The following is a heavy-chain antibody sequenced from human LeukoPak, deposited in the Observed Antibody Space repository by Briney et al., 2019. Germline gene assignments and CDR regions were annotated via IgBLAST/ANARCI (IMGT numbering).Heavy chain of an antibody. CDR2: IYTSGST. J-gene: IGHJ4*02. Sequence: SETLSLTCTVSGGSISSYYWSWIRQPAGKGLEWIGRIYTSGSTNYNPSLKSRVTMSVDTSKNQFSLKLSSVTAADTAVYYCAREKVDTAMVYYFDYWGQGTLVTVSS. CDR1: GGSISSYY. CDR3: AREKVDTAMVYYFDY. V-gene: IGHV4-4*07. D-gene: IGHD5-18*01.